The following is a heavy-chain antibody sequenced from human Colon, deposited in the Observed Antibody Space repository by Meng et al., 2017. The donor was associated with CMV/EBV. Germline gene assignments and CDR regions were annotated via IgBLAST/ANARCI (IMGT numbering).Heavy chain of an antibody. V-gene: IGHV4-34*01. D-gene: IGHD3-10*01. Sequence: AIYGGSLTGHYCSWIRQSPGKGLEWIGEINYSQTINYNPSLKSRVTISADMSKNQCSLKLRSVTAADGAVYYCARRVGSGKYYFDSWSQGSLVTVSS. CDR2: INYSQTI. CDR3: ARRVGSGKYYFDS. J-gene: IGHJ4*02. CDR1: GGSLTGHY.